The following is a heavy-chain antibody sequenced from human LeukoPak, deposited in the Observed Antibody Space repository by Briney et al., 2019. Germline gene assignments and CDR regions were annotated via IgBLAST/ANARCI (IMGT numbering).Heavy chain of an antibody. J-gene: IGHJ6*02. D-gene: IGHD3-3*01. CDR2: INHSGST. V-gene: IGHV4-34*01. CDR1: GGSFSGYY. CDR3: AIDPKRDYDFWSGYDYYYGMDV. Sequence: SETLSLTCAVYGGSFSGYYWSWIRQPPGKGLEWIGEINHSGSTNYNPSLKSRVTISVDTSKNQFSQKLSSVTAADTAVYYCAIDPKRDYDFWSGYDYYYGMDVWGQGTTVTVSS.